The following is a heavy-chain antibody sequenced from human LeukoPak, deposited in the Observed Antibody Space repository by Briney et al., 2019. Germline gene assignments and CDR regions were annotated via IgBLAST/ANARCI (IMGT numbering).Heavy chain of an antibody. CDR2: IYYSGST. CDR3: ARRSTVTKGRKDYFDY. V-gene: IGHV4-39*01. D-gene: IGHD4-4*01. Sequence: TSETLSLTCTVSGGSISSSSYSWGWIRQPPGKGLEWIGSIYYSGSTYYNPSLKSRVTISVDTSKNQFSLKLSSVTAADTAVYYCARRSTVTKGRKDYFDYWGQGTLVTVSS. J-gene: IGHJ4*02. CDR1: GGSISSSSYS.